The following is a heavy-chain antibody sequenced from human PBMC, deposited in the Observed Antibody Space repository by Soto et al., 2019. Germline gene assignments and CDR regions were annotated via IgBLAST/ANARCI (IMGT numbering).Heavy chain of an antibody. CDR1: GGSISSGGYY. D-gene: IGHD3-3*01. V-gene: IGHV4-39*07. CDR3: ERLAYYAFWSGYYWFDY. CDR2: IYHSVTT. J-gene: IGHJ5*01. Sequence: SETLSLTCTVSGGSISSGGYYWSWVRQPPGKGREGIGKIYHSVTTNYNPSLKSRVTISVDKSKNQSSRKPSSGTAAATAVYYCERLAYYAFWSGYYWFDYWGQGTLVTVSS.